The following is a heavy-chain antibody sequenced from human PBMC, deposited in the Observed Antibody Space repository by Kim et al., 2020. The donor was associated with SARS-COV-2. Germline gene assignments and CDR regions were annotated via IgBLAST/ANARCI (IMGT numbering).Heavy chain of an antibody. V-gene: IGHV3-15*01. Sequence: VKGRFTISRDDSRNKLYLQMNSLKTEDTAVYYCATDSEDDGGGCCYFDFWGQGTLVTVSS. J-gene: IGHJ4*02. D-gene: IGHD2-15*01. CDR3: ATDSEDDGGGCCYFDF.